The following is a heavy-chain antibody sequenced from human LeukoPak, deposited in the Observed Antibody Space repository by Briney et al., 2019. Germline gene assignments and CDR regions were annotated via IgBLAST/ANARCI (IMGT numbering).Heavy chain of an antibody. CDR1: GDSISSGVYS. CDR3: ARASHDSSGYYYFDH. Sequence: SETLSLTCAVSGDSISSGVYSWNWLRQPPGKGLEWIGYIYHSGSASSNPSLKSRVTTSVDRSKDQFSLNLSSVTAADTAMYYCARASHDSSGYYYFDHWGQGTLVTVSS. J-gene: IGHJ4*02. CDR2: IYHSGSA. V-gene: IGHV4-30-2*01. D-gene: IGHD3-22*01.